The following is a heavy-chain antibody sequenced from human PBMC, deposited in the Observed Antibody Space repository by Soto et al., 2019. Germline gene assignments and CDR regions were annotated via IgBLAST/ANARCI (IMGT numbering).Heavy chain of an antibody. Sequence: EVQLIETEGDLIQPGGSLRLSCAVSGFSVTTNNINWVRQAPGKGLEWVSIIYGPEKTYYADSVRGRFTVSRDNSKNTVYLQMDSLRTEDSALYYCVRGGYDWGQGTLVTVSS. CDR2: IYGPEKT. CDR1: GFSVTTNN. V-gene: IGHV3-53*02. CDR3: VRGGYD. J-gene: IGHJ4*02. D-gene: IGHD2-15*01.